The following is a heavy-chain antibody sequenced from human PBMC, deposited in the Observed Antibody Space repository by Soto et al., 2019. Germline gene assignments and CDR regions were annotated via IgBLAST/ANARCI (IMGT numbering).Heavy chain of an antibody. J-gene: IGHJ4*02. CDR1: GFTVSNNY. D-gene: IGHD1-26*01. V-gene: IGHV3-66*01. CDR3: ARGGSGSQTVGY. CDR2: IYSRGGT. Sequence: EVQVVESGGGLVQSGGSLRLSCAASGFTVSNNYMTWVRQAPGKGLEWVSRIYSRGGTDYADSVKGRFTISRDNSKNMVYLQKNSLRVEDTAVYYCARGGSGSQTVGYWGQGARVTVSS.